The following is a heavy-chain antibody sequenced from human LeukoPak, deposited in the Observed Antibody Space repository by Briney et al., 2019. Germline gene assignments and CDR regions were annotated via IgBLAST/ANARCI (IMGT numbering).Heavy chain of an antibody. J-gene: IGHJ4*02. Sequence: NSGGSLRLSCAASGFTFSSYSMNWVRQAPGKGLEWVSSITSSSSYIYYADSVKGRFTISRDNAKNSLYLQMNSLRAEDTAVYYCARHVVAVGFDYWGQGTLVTVSS. CDR1: GFTFSSYS. D-gene: IGHD3-22*01. CDR3: ARHVVAVGFDY. CDR2: ITSSSSYI. V-gene: IGHV3-21*01.